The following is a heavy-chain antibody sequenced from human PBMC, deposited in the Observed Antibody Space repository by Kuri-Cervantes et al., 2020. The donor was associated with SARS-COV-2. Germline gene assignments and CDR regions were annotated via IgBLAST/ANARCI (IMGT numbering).Heavy chain of an antibody. V-gene: IGHV1-69*13. CDR2: IIPIFGTA. CDR1: GGTFSSYA. CDR3: ARVREKGYDFWSGYYTYYYYGMDV. Sequence: SVKVSCKASGGTFSSYAISWVRQAPGQGLEWMGGIIPIFGTANYAQKFQGRVTITADESTSTAYMELSSLRSEDTAVYYCARVREKGYDFWSGYYTYYYYGMDVWGQGTMVTVSS. J-gene: IGHJ6*02. D-gene: IGHD3-3*01.